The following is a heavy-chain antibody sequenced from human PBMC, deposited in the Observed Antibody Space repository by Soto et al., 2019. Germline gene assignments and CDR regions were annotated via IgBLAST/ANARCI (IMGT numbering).Heavy chain of an antibody. D-gene: IGHD3-16*01. CDR2: ISAYNGNT. J-gene: IGHJ4*02. CDR3: ARGGTPIDY. CDR1: GYTFTNFG. Sequence: QVQLVQSGAEVKKPGASVKVSCKASGYTFTNFGISWVRQAPGQGLEWMGWISAYNGNTNYAQNFQGRVPMTPDTSTSTAYMELRTLRSADTAVYYWARGGTPIDYWGQGTLVTVSS. V-gene: IGHV1-18*01.